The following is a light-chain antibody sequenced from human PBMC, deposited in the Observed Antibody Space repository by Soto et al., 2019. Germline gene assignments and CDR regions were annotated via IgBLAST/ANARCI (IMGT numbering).Light chain of an antibody. CDR1: QSLVYSANNKNY. V-gene: IGKV4-1*01. Sequence: DIVMTQSPDSLGVSLGERVTITCKSSQSLVYSANNKNYLAWYQQKPGQPPGLLVYWASTRQSGVPDRFSGSGSGTDFTLTISSLQAEDVALYYCQQYYTTPFTFGPGTKVDIK. J-gene: IGKJ3*01. CDR2: WAS. CDR3: QQYYTTPFT.